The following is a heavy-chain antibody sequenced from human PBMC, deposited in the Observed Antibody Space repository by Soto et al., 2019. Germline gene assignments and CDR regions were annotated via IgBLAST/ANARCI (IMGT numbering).Heavy chain of an antibody. CDR3: ARGTYYYDSSGPGVYAFDI. V-gene: IGHV1-69*02. CDR1: GGTFSSYT. D-gene: IGHD3-22*01. Sequence: SVKVSCKASGGTFSSYTISWVRQAPGQGLEWMGRIIPILGIANYAQKFQGRVTITADKSTSTAYMELRSLRSDDTAVYYCARGTYYYDSSGPGVYAFDIWGQGTMVTVSS. J-gene: IGHJ3*02. CDR2: IIPILGIA.